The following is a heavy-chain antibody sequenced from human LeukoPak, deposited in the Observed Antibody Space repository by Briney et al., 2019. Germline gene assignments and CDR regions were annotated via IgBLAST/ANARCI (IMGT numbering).Heavy chain of an antibody. D-gene: IGHD3-10*02. V-gene: IGHV3-23*01. CDR1: GFSFTTYA. J-gene: IGHJ4*02. CDR2: ISDSGGNT. Sequence: GGSLRLSCVDSGFSFTTYAMSWVRQVPGEGLEWGSGISDSGGNTYYADSVKGRFTIFRDTSKNTLYLQMNSLRAEDTAIYYCASRQGLGWHYVNWGQGALATVSS. CDR3: ASRQGLGWHYVN.